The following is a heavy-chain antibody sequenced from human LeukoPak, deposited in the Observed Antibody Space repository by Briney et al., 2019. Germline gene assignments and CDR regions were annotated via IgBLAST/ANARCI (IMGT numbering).Heavy chain of an antibody. J-gene: IGHJ6*03. D-gene: IGHD1-26*01. CDR3: ARSSVGPRIYYYYYMDV. CDR2: IYTSGST. V-gene: IGHV4-4*07. Sequence: SETLSLTCTVSGGSISSYYWSWIRQPAGKGLEWIGRIYTSGSTNYNPSLKSRVTMSVDTSKNQFSLKLSSVTAADTAVYYCARSSVGPRIYYYYYMDVWGKGTTVTVSS. CDR1: GGSISSYY.